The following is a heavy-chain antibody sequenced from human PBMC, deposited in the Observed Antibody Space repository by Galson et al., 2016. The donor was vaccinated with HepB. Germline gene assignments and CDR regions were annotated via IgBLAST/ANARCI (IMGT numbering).Heavy chain of an antibody. V-gene: IGHV3-72*01. D-gene: IGHD1-26*01. CDR1: GFTLSDHY. J-gene: IGHJ6*03. CDR2: SRSKLDRYTT. Sequence: SLRLSCAASGFTLSDHYVDWVRQAPGKGLEWVGRSRSKLDRYTTEYAASVKGRFTISRDDSQNSLCLQMNSLKIEDTAVYYCTRTYTGTDFSFYMDVWGQGTTVTVSS. CDR3: TRTYTGTDFSFYMDV.